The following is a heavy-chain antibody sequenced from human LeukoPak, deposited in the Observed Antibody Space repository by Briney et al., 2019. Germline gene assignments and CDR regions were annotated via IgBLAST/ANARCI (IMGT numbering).Heavy chain of an antibody. D-gene: IGHD6-25*01. Sequence: SETLSLTCTVSGGSISSSSYYWGWIRQPPGKGLEWIGYIYYSGSTNYNPSLKSRVTISVDTSKNQFSLKLSSVTAADTAVYYCARGRPTRYWGQGTLVTVSS. V-gene: IGHV4-61*05. CDR2: IYYSGST. J-gene: IGHJ4*02. CDR3: ARGRPTRY. CDR1: GGSISSSSYY.